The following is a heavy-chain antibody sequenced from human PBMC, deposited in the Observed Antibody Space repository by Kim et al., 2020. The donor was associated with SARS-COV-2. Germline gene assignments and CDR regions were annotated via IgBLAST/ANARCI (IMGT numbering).Heavy chain of an antibody. J-gene: IGHJ4*02. CDR3: ARGNPGGGYII. CDR1: GFSIRDYY. D-gene: IGHD1-26*01. Sequence: GGSLRLSCVASGFSIRDYYMDWVRQAPGKGLEWVGRTRNKANSYITEYAASVKGRFIISRDESENSLFLQMDRLQVDDTAGYFCARGNPGGGYIIWGQGT. V-gene: IGHV3-72*01. CDR2: TRNKANSYIT.